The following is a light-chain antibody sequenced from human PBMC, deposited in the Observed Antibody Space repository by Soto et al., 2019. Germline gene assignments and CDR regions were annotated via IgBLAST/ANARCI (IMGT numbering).Light chain of an antibody. CDR3: QQYNDYLTWT. Sequence: DIQMTQSPSTLSASVGDRVTITCRANQSISRWLAWFQQKPGKAPRILIFDAATLGRGVPPRFSGSGSGTEFTLTINSLQPDDFATYYCQQYNDYLTWTFGQGTKVEIK. CDR1: QSISRW. V-gene: IGKV1-5*01. J-gene: IGKJ1*01. CDR2: DAA.